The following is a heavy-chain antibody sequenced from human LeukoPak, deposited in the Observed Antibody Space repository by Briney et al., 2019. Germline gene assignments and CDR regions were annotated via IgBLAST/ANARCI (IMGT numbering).Heavy chain of an antibody. CDR1: GGSFSGYY. Sequence: SETLSLTCAVYGGSFSGYYWSWIRQPPGKGLEWIGEINHSGSTNYNPSLKSRVTISVDTSKNQFSLKLSSVTAADTAVYYCATYKFRGDTHYFDYWGQGILVTVSS. V-gene: IGHV4-34*01. CDR2: INHSGST. D-gene: IGHD3-10*01. CDR3: ATYKFRGDTHYFDY. J-gene: IGHJ4*02.